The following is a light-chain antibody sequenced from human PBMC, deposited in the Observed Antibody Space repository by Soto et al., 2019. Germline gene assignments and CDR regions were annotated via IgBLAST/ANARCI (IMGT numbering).Light chain of an antibody. V-gene: IGLV1-40*03. J-gene: IGLJ1*01. CDR2: VNI. Sequence: AGYDVHWYQQRPGTAPKLLLFVNIHRPSGVPDRLSACKTCASASVAITGLEAEDEGAYYCQSYDSTLSALYVFGTGTKVTVL. CDR3: QSYDSTLSALYV. CDR1: AGYD.